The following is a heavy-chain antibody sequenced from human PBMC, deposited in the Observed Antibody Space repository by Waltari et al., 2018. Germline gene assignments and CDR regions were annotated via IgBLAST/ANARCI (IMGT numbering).Heavy chain of an antibody. CDR3: AKPGKVWGAFDI. CDR2: IWYYGSNK. Sequence: QVQLVESGGGVVQPGRSLRLSCAASGFTFSSYGMHWVRQAPGKGLEWVAVIWYYGSNKYYTDSVKGRFTISRDNSKNTLYLQMNSLRAEDTAMYYCAKPGKVWGAFDIWGQGTMVTVSS. V-gene: IGHV3-30*18. D-gene: IGHD1-26*01. J-gene: IGHJ3*02. CDR1: GFTFSSYG.